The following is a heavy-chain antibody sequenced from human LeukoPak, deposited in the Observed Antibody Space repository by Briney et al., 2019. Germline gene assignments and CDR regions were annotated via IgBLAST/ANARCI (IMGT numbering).Heavy chain of an antibody. J-gene: IGHJ3*02. V-gene: IGHV1-18*01. D-gene: IGHD2-21*02. CDR3: ARGCGGDCRGNAFDI. CDR1: GYTFTSYG. CDR2: ISAYNGNT. Sequence: ASVKVSCKASGYTFTSYGISWVRQAPGQGLEWMGWISAYNGNTNYAQKLQGRVTMTTDTSTSTACMELRSLRSDDTAVYYCARGCGGDCRGNAFDIWGQGTMVTVSS.